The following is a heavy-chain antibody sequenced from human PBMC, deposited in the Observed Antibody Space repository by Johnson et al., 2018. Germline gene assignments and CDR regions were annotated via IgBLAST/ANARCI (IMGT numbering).Heavy chain of an antibody. D-gene: IGHD3-16*01. J-gene: IGHJ1*01. Sequence: VQLVQSGGGLVQPGESLRLSCAASGFTFSDYAMTWVRQAPGKGLEWVASIKEDGSTKYYVDSVNGRFTISRDNAKNSLYLQMNSLKTEDTAVYYCATVRGSSLQYFQYWGQGTLVIVSS. CDR3: ATVRGSSLQYFQY. CDR1: GFTFSDYA. V-gene: IGHV3-7*03. CDR2: IKEDGSTK.